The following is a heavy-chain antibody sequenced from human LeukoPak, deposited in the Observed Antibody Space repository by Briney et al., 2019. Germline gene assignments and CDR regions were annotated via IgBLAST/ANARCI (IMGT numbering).Heavy chain of an antibody. Sequence: SETLSLTCAVYGGSFSGYYWSWIRQPPGKGLEWIGEINHSGSTNYNPSLKSRITISVDTSKNQFSPKLSSVTAADTAVYSCARGPHCSSTSCPSDWFDPWGQGTLVTVSS. CDR2: INHSGST. V-gene: IGHV4-34*01. CDR3: ARGPHCSSTSCPSDWFDP. CDR1: GGSFSGYY. J-gene: IGHJ5*02. D-gene: IGHD2-2*01.